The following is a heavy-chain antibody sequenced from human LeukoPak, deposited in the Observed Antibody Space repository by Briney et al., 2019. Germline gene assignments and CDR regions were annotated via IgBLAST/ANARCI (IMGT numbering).Heavy chain of an antibody. Sequence: GGSLRLSCAASGFTFSSYAMSWVRQAPGKGLEWVSAISGSGGSTYYADSVKGRFTISRDNSKNTLYLRMNSLRAGDTAVYYCARGISRRGIVLMVYARGEGKYYYYMDVWGKGTTVTVSS. V-gene: IGHV3-23*01. CDR2: ISGSGGST. J-gene: IGHJ6*03. CDR3: ARGISRRGIVLMVYARGEGKYYYYMDV. CDR1: GFTFSSYA. D-gene: IGHD2-8*01.